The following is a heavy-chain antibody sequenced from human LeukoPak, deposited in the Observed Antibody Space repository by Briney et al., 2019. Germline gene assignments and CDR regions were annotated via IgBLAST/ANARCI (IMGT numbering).Heavy chain of an antibody. CDR1: GFTFSTYS. CDR3: ASGIYYASVHTWSPV. D-gene: IGHD3-10*01. CDR2: ISGGSEYI. V-gene: IGHV3-21*01. Sequence: GGSLRLSCAASGFTFSTYSMNWVRQTPGKGLEWVSSISGGSEYISYTDSVKGRFTISRDNAKNSLYLQMSSLRADDTAVYYCASGIYYASVHTWSPVWGQGTLVTVS. J-gene: IGHJ4*02.